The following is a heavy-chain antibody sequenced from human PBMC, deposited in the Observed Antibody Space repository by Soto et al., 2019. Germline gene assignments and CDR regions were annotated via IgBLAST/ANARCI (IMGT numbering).Heavy chain of an antibody. CDR2: SSAYNGNT. CDR1: GYTFTSYA. J-gene: IGHJ4*02. CDR3: ARDAPPEDY. Sequence: QFQLVQSGAEVKKPWASVKVSCKASGYTFTSYAISWVRQAPGQGLEWMGWSSAYNGNTNYAQKLQGRVTMTTDTSTITAYMELRSLRSADTAVYYCARDAPPEDYWGQGTLVTVSS. V-gene: IGHV1-18*01.